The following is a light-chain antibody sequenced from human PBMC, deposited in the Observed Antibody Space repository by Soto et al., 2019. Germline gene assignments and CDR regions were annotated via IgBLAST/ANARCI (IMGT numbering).Light chain of an antibody. CDR2: DVS. V-gene: IGLV2-14*01. CDR3: SSHTSSSTSYV. J-gene: IGLJ1*01. CDR1: SSDVGGYNY. Sequence: QSALTQPASVSGSPGQSITISCTGTSSDVGGYNYVSWYQQHPGKAPKLMIYDVSNRPSGVSNRFSGSKSGNTVSLTISGLQAEDEADYYCSSHTSSSTSYVFGTGIMVTVL.